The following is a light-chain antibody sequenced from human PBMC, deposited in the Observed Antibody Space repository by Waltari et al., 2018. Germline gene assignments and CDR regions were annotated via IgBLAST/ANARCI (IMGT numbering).Light chain of an antibody. J-gene: IGLJ1*01. CDR3: SSYTSAYTLV. CDR2: DVT. V-gene: IGLV2-14*03. Sequence: QSALTQPASVSGSPGQSIIISCTGTSSDVGSYQYVSWYKQHPGRAPRLMVYDVTNRPAGVSHRFFGSKSGNTASLTISGLRAEDEADYYCSSYTSAYTLVFGTGTKVTVL. CDR1: SSDVGSYQY.